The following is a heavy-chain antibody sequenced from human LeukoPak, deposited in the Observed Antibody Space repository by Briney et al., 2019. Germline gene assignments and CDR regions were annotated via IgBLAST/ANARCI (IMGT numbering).Heavy chain of an antibody. J-gene: IGHJ4*02. Sequence: GSLRLSCAASGFTFSGYPMSGIANPSGKGLKGIGEINHSGSTNYNPSLKSRVTISVDTSKNQFSLKLSSVTAADTAVYYCARAKGFSYGLFDYWGQGTLVTVSS. CDR3: ARAKGFSYGLFDY. V-gene: IGHV4-34*01. D-gene: IGHD5-18*01. CDR1: GFTFSGYP. CDR2: INHSGST.